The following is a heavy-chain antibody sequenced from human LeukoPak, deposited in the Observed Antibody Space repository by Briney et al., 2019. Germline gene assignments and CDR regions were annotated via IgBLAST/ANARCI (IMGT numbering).Heavy chain of an antibody. D-gene: IGHD2-2*02. V-gene: IGHV1-18*01. Sequence: ASVQVSCKASGYIFSNYGISWVRQAPGQGLEWMGWISPYNGDIFYARKLQGRVTVTTDTSTSTAYMELRSLTSDDTAVYYCARGYMYQTGYFDYWGQGTLVTVSS. J-gene: IGHJ4*02. CDR1: GYIFSNYG. CDR3: ARGYMYQTGYFDY. CDR2: ISPYNGDI.